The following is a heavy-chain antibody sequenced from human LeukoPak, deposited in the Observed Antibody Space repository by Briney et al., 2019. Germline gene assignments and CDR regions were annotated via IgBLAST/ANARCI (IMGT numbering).Heavy chain of an antibody. Sequence: KPSETLSLTCTVSGGSISSGGYYWSWIRQPPGKGLEWIGYIYDSGSTYYNPSLKSRVTISVDTSKNQFSLRLRSVTAADTAVYYCARDIIERRGAVGFDPWGQGTLVTVSS. CDR2: IYDSGST. D-gene: IGHD6-13*01. CDR1: GGSISSGGYY. CDR3: ARDIIERRGAVGFDP. V-gene: IGHV4-61*08. J-gene: IGHJ5*02.